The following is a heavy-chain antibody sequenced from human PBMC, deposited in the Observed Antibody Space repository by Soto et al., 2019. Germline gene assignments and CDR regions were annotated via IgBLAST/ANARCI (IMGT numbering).Heavy chain of an antibody. J-gene: IGHJ4*02. Sequence: PGGSLRLSCAASGFTFSSYAMSWVRQAPGKGLEWVSAISGSGGSTYYADSVKGRFTISRDNSKNTLYLQMNSLRAEDTAIYYCAKVGQWLYYFDYWGQGTLVTVSS. V-gene: IGHV3-23*01. CDR3: AKVGQWLYYFDY. CDR1: GFTFSSYA. D-gene: IGHD6-19*01. CDR2: ISGSGGST.